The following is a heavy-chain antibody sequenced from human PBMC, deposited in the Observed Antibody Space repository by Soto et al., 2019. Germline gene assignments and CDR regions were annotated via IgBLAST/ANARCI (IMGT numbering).Heavy chain of an antibody. V-gene: IGHV3-23*01. D-gene: IGHD1-26*01. Sequence: EVQLLESGGGLVQPGGSLRLSCAVDGFTFSSSAMSWVRQAPGKGLEWVSSINGGGGSTSYADSVKGRFTISRDNSKKTLYPLMNSLRAEDTALYYCAKDGEYHIVAANQLDYWGQGTMVTVSS. CDR3: AKDGEYHIVAANQLDY. CDR1: GFTFSSSA. J-gene: IGHJ4*02. CDR2: INGGGGST.